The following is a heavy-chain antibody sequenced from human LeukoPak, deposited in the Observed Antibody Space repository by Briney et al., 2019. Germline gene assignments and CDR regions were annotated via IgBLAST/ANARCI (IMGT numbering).Heavy chain of an antibody. V-gene: IGHV3-30*03. CDR2: ISYDGSNK. J-gene: IGHJ4*02. CDR3: ARDTGSMAARFFDY. CDR1: GFTFSSYG. D-gene: IGHD2-8*02. Sequence: PGGSLRLSCAASGFTFSSYGMHWVRQAPGKGLEWVAVISYDGSNKYYADSVKGRFTISRDNSKNTLYLQMNSLRAEDTAVYYCARDTGSMAARFFDYWGQGTLVTVSS.